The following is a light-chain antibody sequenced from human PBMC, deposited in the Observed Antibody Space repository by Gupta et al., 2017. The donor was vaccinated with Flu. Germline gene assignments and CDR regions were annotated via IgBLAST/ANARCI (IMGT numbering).Light chain of an antibody. Sequence: EFVFTLSPAPLALSPGERATRSCRASQSISTYLAWYQQRPGQAPRLLIYGAYNRATGSMARCSGSGEGTDLTVTISSIEPEDTEVYDSQHPGYGPAMHTLGQGTKLEIK. CDR3: QHPGYGPAMHT. CDR2: GAY. CDR1: QSISTY. V-gene: IGKV3-11*01. J-gene: IGKJ2*01.